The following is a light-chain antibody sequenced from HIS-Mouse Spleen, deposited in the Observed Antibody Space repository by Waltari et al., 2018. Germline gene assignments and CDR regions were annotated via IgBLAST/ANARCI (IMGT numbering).Light chain of an antibody. CDR2: GNN. CDR3: NSRDNSGNHVV. Sequence: SSELTQDPAVSVALGQTVRITCQGDSLRSYYASWYQQKPGQAPVLGIYGNNNRPSGIPDRFSGSSSGNTASLTITGAQAEDEADYYCNSRDNSGNHVVFGGGTKLTVL. V-gene: IGLV3-19*01. CDR1: SLRSYY. J-gene: IGLJ2*01.